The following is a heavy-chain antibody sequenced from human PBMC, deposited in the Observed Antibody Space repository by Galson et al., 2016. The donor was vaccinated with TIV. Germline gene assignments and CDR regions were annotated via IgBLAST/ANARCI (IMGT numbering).Heavy chain of an antibody. D-gene: IGHD3-22*01. J-gene: IGHJ2*01. V-gene: IGHV3-48*03. CDR1: GFTFSTYE. CDR3: ARPNKLAEIITDWYFDL. Sequence: SLRLSCAASGFTFSTYEMNWVRQAPGKGLEWISYTTSSGNTRYYADSVKGRFTIARDNAKNSLYLQMNRLRAEDTAVYYCARPNKLAEIITDWYFDLWGRGTLVTVSA. CDR2: TTSSGNTR.